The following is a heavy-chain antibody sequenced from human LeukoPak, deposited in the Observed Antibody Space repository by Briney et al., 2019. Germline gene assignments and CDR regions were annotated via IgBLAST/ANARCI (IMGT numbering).Heavy chain of an antibody. Sequence: SVKVSCKASGGTFSSYAISWVRQAPGQGLEWMGRIIPILGIANYAQKFQGRVTITADKSTSTAYMELSSLRSEDTAAYYCAIYSYGDAFDIWGQGTMVTVSS. CDR1: GGTFSSYA. J-gene: IGHJ3*02. V-gene: IGHV1-69*04. D-gene: IGHD5-18*01. CDR3: AIYSYGDAFDI. CDR2: IIPILGIA.